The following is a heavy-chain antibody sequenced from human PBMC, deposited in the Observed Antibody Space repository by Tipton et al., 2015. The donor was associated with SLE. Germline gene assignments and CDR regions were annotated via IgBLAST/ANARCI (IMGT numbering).Heavy chain of an antibody. Sequence: SLRLSCAASEFTFSDYYMSWIRQAPGKGLEWVAVIWFDGSNKYYADSVKGRFTISRDNPRNTLYLQMNRLTTEDTARYYCAKDQAPYYDFWSHYSSDYNYGMDVWGQGTTVTVSS. J-gene: IGHJ6*02. V-gene: IGHV3-30*18. CDR3: AKDQAPYYDFWSHYSSDYNYGMDV. CDR1: EFTFSDYY. CDR2: IWFDGSNK. D-gene: IGHD3-3*01.